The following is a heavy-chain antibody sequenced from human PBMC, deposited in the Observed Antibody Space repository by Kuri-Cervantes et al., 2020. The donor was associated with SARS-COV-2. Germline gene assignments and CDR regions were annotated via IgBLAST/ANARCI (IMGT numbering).Heavy chain of an antibody. V-gene: IGHV1-2*02. CDR2: INPNSGGT. Sequence: ASVKVSCKASGYTFTGYYMHWVRQAPGQGLEWMGWINPNSGGTNYAQKFQGRVTMTRDTSISTAYMELSRLRSDDTAVYYCARDRKERQPPTPWDYWGQGTLVTVSS. D-gene: IGHD6-13*01. CDR1: GYTFTGYY. CDR3: ARDRKERQPPTPWDY. J-gene: IGHJ4*02.